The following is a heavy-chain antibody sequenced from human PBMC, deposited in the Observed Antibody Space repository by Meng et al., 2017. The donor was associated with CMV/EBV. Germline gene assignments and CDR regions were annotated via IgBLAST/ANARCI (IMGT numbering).Heavy chain of an antibody. CDR3: ARGVGGWFDP. D-gene: IGHD1-26*01. V-gene: IGHV4-34*01. CDR1: GGSFSVYY. CDR2: INHSGST. J-gene: IGHJ5*02. Sequence: VQLQQVGGGLWQPSARLSLTCAVYGGSFSVYYWSWIRQPPGKGLEWIGEINHSGSTNYNPSLKSRVTISVDTSKNQFSLKLSSVTAADTAVYYCARGVGGWFDPWGQGTLVTVSS.